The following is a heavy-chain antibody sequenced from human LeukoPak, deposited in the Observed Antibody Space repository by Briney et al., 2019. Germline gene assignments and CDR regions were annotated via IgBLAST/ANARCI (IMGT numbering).Heavy chain of an antibody. Sequence: GGSLRLSCAASGFTFSNVWMSWVRQVPGKGLEWVGRIRRKTDGETTDHAAPVKGRFTISRDDSKNTLYLQMNSLKTEDTAVYYCVADLVIKGYFDYWGQGALVTVSS. D-gene: IGHD2-21*01. CDR2: IRRKTDGETT. CDR1: GFTFSNVW. J-gene: IGHJ4*02. V-gene: IGHV3-15*01. CDR3: VADLVIKGYFDY.